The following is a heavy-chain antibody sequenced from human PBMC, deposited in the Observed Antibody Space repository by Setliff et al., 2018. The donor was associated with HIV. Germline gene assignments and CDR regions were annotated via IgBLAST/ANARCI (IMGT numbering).Heavy chain of an antibody. D-gene: IGHD7-27*01. CDR1: GVTFSSYS. V-gene: IGHV3-48*01. Sequence: GGSLRLSCAASGVTFSSYSMNWVRQAPGKGLEWLSYISRNSDTIYYADSVKGRFTISRDNAKNSLYLQMNSLGAEDTAVYYCARSGDGDYYYYMDVWGKGTTVTVSS. CDR2: ISRNSDTI. J-gene: IGHJ6*03. CDR3: ARSGDGDYYYYMDV.